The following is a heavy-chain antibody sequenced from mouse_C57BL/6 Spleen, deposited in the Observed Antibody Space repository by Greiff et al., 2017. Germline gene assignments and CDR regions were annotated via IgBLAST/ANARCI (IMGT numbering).Heavy chain of an antibody. CDR1: GYTFTSYW. CDR2: IDPSDSYT. Sequence: VQLQQPGAELVKPGASVKLSCKASGYTFTSYWMQWVKQRPGQGLEWIGEIDPSDSYTNYNQKFKGKATLTVDTSSSTAYMQLSSLTSEDSAVYYCARRVDPYYAMDYWGQGTSVTVSS. CDR3: ARRVDPYYAMDY. D-gene: IGHD1-1*02. J-gene: IGHJ4*01. V-gene: IGHV1-50*01.